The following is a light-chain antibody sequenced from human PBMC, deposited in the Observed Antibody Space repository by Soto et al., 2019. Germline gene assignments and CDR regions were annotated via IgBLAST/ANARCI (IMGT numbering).Light chain of an antibody. Sequence: EIVLTQSPATLSLSPGERATLSCRASQSVSSYLAWYHLKPGQAPRLLIYDASTRPTGIPARFSGSGSGPDFTLTISSLEPEAVAGDDCQLRSFTFGGGTKVEIK. CDR1: QSVSSY. CDR3: QLRSFT. CDR2: DAS. V-gene: IGKV3-11*01. J-gene: IGKJ4*01.